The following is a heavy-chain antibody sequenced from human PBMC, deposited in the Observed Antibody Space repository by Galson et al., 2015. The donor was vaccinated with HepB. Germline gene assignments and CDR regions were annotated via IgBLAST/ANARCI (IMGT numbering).Heavy chain of an antibody. CDR2: IYSGGNT. V-gene: IGHV3-53*01. CDR3: ARGGALDQ. CDR1: GFTVSSNY. Sequence: SLRLSCAASGFTVSSNYMSWVRQAPGKGLEWVPVIYSGGNTYYADSVKGRFTISRDNSKNTLYLQMNSLRVEDTAVYYCARGGALDQWGQGTLVTVSS. D-gene: IGHD3-16*01. J-gene: IGHJ4*02.